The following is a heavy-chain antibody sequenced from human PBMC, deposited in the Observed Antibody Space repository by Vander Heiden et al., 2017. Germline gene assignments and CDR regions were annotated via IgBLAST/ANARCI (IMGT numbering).Heavy chain of an antibody. V-gene: IGHV3-9*01. CDR2: ISWNSGSI. Sequence: EVQLVESGGGLVQPGRSLRLSCAASGSTFADYAMHWVRQAPGKGLEWVSGISWNSGSIGYADSVKGRFTISRDNAKNSLYLQMNSLRAEDTALYCCAKDISSGDYYYYYGMDVWGQGTTVTVSS. J-gene: IGHJ6*02. D-gene: IGHD3-10*01. CDR1: GSTFADYA. CDR3: AKDISSGDYYYYYGMDV.